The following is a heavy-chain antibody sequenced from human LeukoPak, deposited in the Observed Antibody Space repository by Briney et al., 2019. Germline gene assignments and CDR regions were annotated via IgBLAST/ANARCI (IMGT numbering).Heavy chain of an antibody. V-gene: IGHV4-39*01. CDR1: SGSIRSSSYF. D-gene: IGHD5-18*01. CDR3: ARHKPRRGYTFGSFDS. J-gene: IGHJ4*02. CDR2: ISYSGST. Sequence: SETLSLTCTVSSGSIRSSSYFWGWIRQPPGKGLEWIGSISYSGSTYSNPSLKSRVSISVDTSKNQFSLELGSVIAADAALYYCARHKPRRGYTFGSFDSWGQGTLVTVSS.